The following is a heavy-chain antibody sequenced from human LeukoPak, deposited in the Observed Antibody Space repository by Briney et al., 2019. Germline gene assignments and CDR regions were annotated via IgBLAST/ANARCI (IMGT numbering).Heavy chain of an antibody. Sequence: GGSLRLSCAASGFTFASYGMSWVRQAPGKGLEWVSFITTNGGRTSYADSVEGRFTISRDDSKNTLYLQLDSLRAEDTALYYCAKGGGRPLDDAFDIWGQGTVVTASS. D-gene: IGHD1-1*01. V-gene: IGHV3-23*01. CDR3: AKGGGRPLDDAFDI. J-gene: IGHJ3*02. CDR1: GFTFASYG. CDR2: ITTNGGRT.